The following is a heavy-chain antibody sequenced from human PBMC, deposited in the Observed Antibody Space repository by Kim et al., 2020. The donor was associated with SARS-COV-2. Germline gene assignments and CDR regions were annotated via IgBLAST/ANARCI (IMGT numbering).Heavy chain of an antibody. Sequence: GGSLRLSCAASGFTFSSYSMNWVRQAPGKGLEWVSSISSSSSYIYYADSVKGRFTISRDNAKNSLYLQMNSLRAEDTAVYYCARVLGCTSCDITRDYWGQGTLVTVSS. CDR3: ARVLGCTSCDITRDY. J-gene: IGHJ4*02. D-gene: IGHD2-2*02. CDR2: ISSSSSYI. CDR1: GFTFSSYS. V-gene: IGHV3-21*01.